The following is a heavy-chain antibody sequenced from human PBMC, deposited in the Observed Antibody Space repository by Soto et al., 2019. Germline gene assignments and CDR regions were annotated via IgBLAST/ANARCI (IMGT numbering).Heavy chain of an antibody. J-gene: IGHJ3*02. CDR3: SRDAQKWLVAAFDI. V-gene: IGHV1-18*01. Sequence: QVQLVQSGAEVKEPGASVKVSCKASGYTFVSYGISWVRQAPGQGLEWMGWISPYNGNTNYAPKFQGRVTMTTAPSTSTVYMELRSLRSDDPAVYYCSRDAQKWLVAAFDIWGQGTMVTVSS. CDR1: GYTFVSYG. D-gene: IGHD6-19*01. CDR2: ISPYNGNT.